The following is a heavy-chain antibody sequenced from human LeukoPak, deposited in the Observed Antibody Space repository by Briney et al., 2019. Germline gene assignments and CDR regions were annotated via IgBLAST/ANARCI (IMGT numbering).Heavy chain of an antibody. V-gene: IGHV3-30*18. CDR3: AKGETVAPFEY. J-gene: IGHJ4*02. CDR2: ISYDESNK. D-gene: IGHD6-19*01. Sequence: GGSLRLSCAASGFTFSTYGMHWVRQAPGKGLEWVAVISYDESNKFYADSVRGRFTISRDNSKNTLYLQMNSLRPEDTAVYYCAKGETVAPFEYWGQGTLVTVSS. CDR1: GFTFSTYG.